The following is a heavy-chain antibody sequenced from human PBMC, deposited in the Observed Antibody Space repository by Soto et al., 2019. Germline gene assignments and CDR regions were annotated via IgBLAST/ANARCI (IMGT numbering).Heavy chain of an antibody. J-gene: IGHJ4*02. CDR1: GYSFTSYW. CDR2: IYPGDSDT. D-gene: IGHD4-17*01. V-gene: IGHV5-51*01. Sequence: GESLKISCKGSGYSFTSYWIGWVRQMPGKGLEWMGIIYPGDSDTRYSPSFGGQVTISADKSISTADLQWSSLKASDTAMYYCARPSDYGDYGGSFDYWGQGTLVTVSS. CDR3: ARPSDYGDYGGSFDY.